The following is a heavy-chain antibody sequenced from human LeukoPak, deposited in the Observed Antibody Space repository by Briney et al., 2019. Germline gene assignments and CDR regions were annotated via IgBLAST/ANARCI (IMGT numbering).Heavy chain of an antibody. V-gene: IGHV4-38-2*02. D-gene: IGHD3-3*01. Sequence: SETLSLTCTVSGYSISSGYYWGWIRPPPGKGLEWIGSIYHSGSTYYNPSLKSRVTISVDTSKNQFSLKLSSVTAADTAVYYCAREDYDDSGAWYFDLWGRGTLVTVSS. CDR1: GYSISSGYY. CDR2: IYHSGST. CDR3: AREDYDDSGAWYFDL. J-gene: IGHJ2*01.